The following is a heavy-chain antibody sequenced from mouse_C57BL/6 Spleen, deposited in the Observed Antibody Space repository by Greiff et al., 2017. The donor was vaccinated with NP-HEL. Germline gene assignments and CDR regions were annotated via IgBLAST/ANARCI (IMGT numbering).Heavy chain of an antibody. J-gene: IGHJ3*01. CDR3: EREGLRRGCWFAD. Sequence: QVQLQQPGPELVKPGASVTLSCKASGYTFTSYWMHWVKQRPGQGLEWIGNINPSNGGTNYNEKFKSKATLTVDESSSTGYMQLSSLTSEDSAVYYCEREGLRRGCWFADWGQGTLVTVSA. V-gene: IGHV1-53*01. CDR1: GYTFTSYW. CDR2: INPSNGGT.